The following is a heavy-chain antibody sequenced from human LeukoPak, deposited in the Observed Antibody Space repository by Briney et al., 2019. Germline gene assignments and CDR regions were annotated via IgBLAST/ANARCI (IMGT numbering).Heavy chain of an antibody. V-gene: IGHV3-23*01. CDR3: ARGGDIVGDIRSAFDI. D-gene: IGHD1-26*01. CDR1: GFMFRDAA. Sequence: GGSLRLSCAASGFMFRDAAMTWVRQALGKGLEWVSLIASSGLNTYYADSVRGRFTISRDNSKSTLYLQMNSLRAEDTALYYCARGGDIVGDIRSAFDIWGPGTLVTVSS. J-gene: IGHJ3*02. CDR2: IASSGLNT.